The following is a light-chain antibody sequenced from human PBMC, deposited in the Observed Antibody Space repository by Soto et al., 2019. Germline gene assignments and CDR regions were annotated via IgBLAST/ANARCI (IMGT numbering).Light chain of an antibody. CDR1: QSVSSS. V-gene: IGKV3-15*01. J-gene: IGKJ1*01. CDR2: DTS. Sequence: EIVVTQSPATLSVSPGERVTLSCRASQSVSSSLAWYQQRPGQAPRLLIYDTSTRAAGISARFSGSGSGTVFTLTIRSLQSEDFAVYYCQQYIDWPPGTFGQGTAVEIK. CDR3: QQYIDWPPGT.